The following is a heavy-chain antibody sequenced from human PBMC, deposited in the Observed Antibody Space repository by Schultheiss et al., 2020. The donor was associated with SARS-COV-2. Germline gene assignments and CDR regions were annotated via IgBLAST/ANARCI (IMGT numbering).Heavy chain of an antibody. V-gene: IGHV4-61*08. Sequence: SETLSLTCTVSGGSISSGGYYWSWIRQPPGKGLEWIGYVHDSGSTNYNPSLKSRVTISVDTSKNQFSLKLSSVTAADTAVYYCARIRGYCSSTSCYLTVGYYYYMDVWGKGTTVTVSS. CDR2: VHDSGST. J-gene: IGHJ6*03. CDR1: GGSISSGGYY. CDR3: ARIRGYCSSTSCYLTVGYYYYMDV. D-gene: IGHD2-2*01.